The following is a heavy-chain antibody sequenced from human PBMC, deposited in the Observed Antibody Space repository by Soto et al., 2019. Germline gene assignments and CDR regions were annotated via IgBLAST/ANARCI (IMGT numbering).Heavy chain of an antibody. CDR2: ISSSSSYI. D-gene: IGHD6-19*01. J-gene: IGHJ4*02. CDR3: ARGMGGSGWYGTGGSDY. CDR1: GFTFSSYS. V-gene: IGHV3-21*01. Sequence: GSLRLSCAASGFTFSSYSMNWVRQAPGKGLEWVSSISSSSSYIYYADSVKGRFTISRDNAKNSLYLQMNSLRAEDTAVYYCARGMGGSGWYGTGGSDYWGQRTLVTVSS.